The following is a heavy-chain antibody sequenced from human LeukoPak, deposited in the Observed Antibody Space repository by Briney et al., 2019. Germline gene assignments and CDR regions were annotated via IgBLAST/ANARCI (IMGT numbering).Heavy chain of an antibody. Sequence: GGSLRLSCAASGFSFNTYVMSWVRQAPGKGPEWVSTISASGGTTNYADSVKGRFTISRDNSKNTLYLQMNSLRAEDTAVYYCAKDARGYSYGLFDYWGQGTLVTVSS. CDR1: GFSFNTYV. J-gene: IGHJ4*02. D-gene: IGHD5-18*01. CDR2: ISASGGTT. CDR3: AKDARGYSYGLFDY. V-gene: IGHV3-23*01.